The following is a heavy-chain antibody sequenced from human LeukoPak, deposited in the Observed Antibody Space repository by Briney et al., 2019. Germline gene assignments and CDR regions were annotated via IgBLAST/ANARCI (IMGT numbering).Heavy chain of an antibody. J-gene: IGHJ4*02. V-gene: IGHV4-59*01. CDR1: GGSISSYY. Sequence: SETLSLTCTVSGGSISSYYWSWIRQPPGKGLEWIGYIYYSGSTNYNPSLKSRVTISVDTSKNQFSLKLSSVTAADTAVYYCARVRGRLVDYWGQGTLVIVSS. D-gene: IGHD6-25*01. CDR3: ARVRGRLVDY. CDR2: IYYSGST.